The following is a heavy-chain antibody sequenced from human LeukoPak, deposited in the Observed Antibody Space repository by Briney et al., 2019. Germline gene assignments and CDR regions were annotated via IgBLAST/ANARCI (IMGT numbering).Heavy chain of an antibody. CDR2: IYPGDSDT. CDR1: GYRFTSYW. CDR3: ARPNPEDTAMATV. V-gene: IGHV5-51*01. D-gene: IGHD5-18*01. J-gene: IGHJ4*02. Sequence: GESLKISCKGSGYRFTSYWIGWVRQMPGKGLEWMGIIYPGDSDTRYSPSFQGQVTISADKSISTAYLQWSSLKASDTAMYYCARPNPEDTAMATVWGQGTLVTVSS.